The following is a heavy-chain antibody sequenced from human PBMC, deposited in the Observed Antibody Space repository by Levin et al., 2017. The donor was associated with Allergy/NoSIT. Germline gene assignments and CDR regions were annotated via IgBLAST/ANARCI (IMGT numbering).Heavy chain of an antibody. V-gene: IGHV4-4*07. CDR1: GASMTSYY. D-gene: IGHD3-9*01. CDR2: VYFDGSA. Sequence: SQTLSLTCTVSGASMTSYYWSWIRQAAGKGLEWIGRVYFDGSANHNPSLESRVSMSVDTSKNQFSLRLTSVTAADSAVYYCARVFDQGWFDPWGQGTHVTVSS. CDR3: ARVFDQGWFDP. J-gene: IGHJ5*02.